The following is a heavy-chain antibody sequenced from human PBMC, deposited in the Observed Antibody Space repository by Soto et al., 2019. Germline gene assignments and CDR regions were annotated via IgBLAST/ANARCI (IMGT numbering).Heavy chain of an antibody. J-gene: IGHJ4*02. CDR3: ARWSKLDY. V-gene: IGHV3-23*01. CDR2: ISGSDGKT. CDR1: GFSFGSYA. D-gene: IGHD2-8*02. Sequence: GGSLRLSCAASGFSFGSYAISWVRQAPGKGLEWVSTISGSDGKTFYADSVKGRFSISRDTSQSTLYLQMNSLRADDTVMYYCARWSKLDYWGQGARVTV.